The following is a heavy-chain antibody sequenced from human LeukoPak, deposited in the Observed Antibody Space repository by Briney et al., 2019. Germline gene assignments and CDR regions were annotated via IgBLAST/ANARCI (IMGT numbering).Heavy chain of an antibody. CDR3: AREISTFVNAFDL. V-gene: IGHV3-33*01. CDR2: IWYDGSNE. D-gene: IGHD3-16*01. Sequence: PGGSLRLSCAASGLTFSNSGMHWVRQAPGKGLEWVAVIWYDGSNEYYADAVKGRFIISRDNSKNTVHLQMNSLRVEDTSVYYCAREISTFVNAFDLWGQGTLVAVSS. CDR1: GLTFSNSG. J-gene: IGHJ3*01.